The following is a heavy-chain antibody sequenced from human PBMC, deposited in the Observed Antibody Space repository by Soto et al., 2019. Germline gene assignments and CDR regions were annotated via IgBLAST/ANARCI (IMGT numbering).Heavy chain of an antibody. CDR1: GFTFSSYG. J-gene: IGHJ3*02. CDR3: ARVYGYSSGWYGGLDAFDI. V-gene: IGHV3-30*03. D-gene: IGHD6-19*01. Sequence: LRLSFAASGFTFSSYGMHWVRQAPGKGLEWVAVISYDGSNKYYADSVKGRFTISRDNSKNTLYLQMNSLRAEDTAVYYCARVYGYSSGWYGGLDAFDIWGQGTMVTVSS. CDR2: ISYDGSNK.